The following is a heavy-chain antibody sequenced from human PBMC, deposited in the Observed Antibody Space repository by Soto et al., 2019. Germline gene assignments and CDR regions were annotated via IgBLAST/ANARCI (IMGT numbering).Heavy chain of an antibody. D-gene: IGHD3-22*01. J-gene: IGHJ4*02. Sequence: LRLSCAASGYSFSNYALHWVRQAPGKGLEWVAVISDDGSNKYYADSVKGRFTISRDNSKNTLFLQMNSLRPEDTAVYYCARDWDYSNSSGYLDYWGQGALVTVSS. CDR2: ISDDGSNK. CDR3: ARDWDYSNSSGYLDY. V-gene: IGHV3-30-3*01. CDR1: GYSFSNYA.